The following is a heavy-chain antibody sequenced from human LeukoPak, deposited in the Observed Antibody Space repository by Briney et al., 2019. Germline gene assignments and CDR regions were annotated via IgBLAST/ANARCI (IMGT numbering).Heavy chain of an antibody. CDR2: IYFSGNT. D-gene: IGHD4-11*01. Sequence: SQTLSLTCTVSGDSISSGDYFWTGIRQPAGKGLEWIGHIYFSGNTTYNPSLKRRLTMSLDTSKNQFSLNLTSVRAPDTAVYFCARGRTLPHPLQVWFDAWGQGTLVTVSS. CDR1: GDSISSGDYF. V-gene: IGHV4-61*09. J-gene: IGHJ5*02. CDR3: ARGRTLPHPLQVWFDA.